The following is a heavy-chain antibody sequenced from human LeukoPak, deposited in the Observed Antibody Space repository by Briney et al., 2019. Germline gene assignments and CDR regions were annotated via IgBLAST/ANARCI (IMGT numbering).Heavy chain of an antibody. CDR3: ARSYLRWYYYGSGSYYGVPGLGY. V-gene: IGHV4-34*01. CDR1: GGSFSGYY. Sequence: PSETLSLTCAVYGGSFSGYYRSWIRQPPGKGLEWIGEINHSGSTNYNPSLKSRVTISVDTSKNQFSLKLSSVTAADTAVYCCARSYLRWYYYGSGSYYGVPGLGYWGQGTLVTVSS. J-gene: IGHJ4*02. D-gene: IGHD3-10*01. CDR2: INHSGST.